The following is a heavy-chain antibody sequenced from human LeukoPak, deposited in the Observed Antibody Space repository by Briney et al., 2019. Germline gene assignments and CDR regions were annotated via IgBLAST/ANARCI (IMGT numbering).Heavy chain of an antibody. Sequence: SETLSLTCTVSGGSISSYYWSWIRQPAGKGLEWIGRIYTSGSTNYNPSLKSRVTMSVDTSKNQFSLKLSSVTAADTAVYYCARDRCSSSWCARQDAFDIWGQGTMVTVSS. D-gene: IGHD6-13*01. V-gene: IGHV4-4*07. J-gene: IGHJ3*02. CDR2: IYTSGST. CDR3: ARDRCSSSWCARQDAFDI. CDR1: GGSISSYY.